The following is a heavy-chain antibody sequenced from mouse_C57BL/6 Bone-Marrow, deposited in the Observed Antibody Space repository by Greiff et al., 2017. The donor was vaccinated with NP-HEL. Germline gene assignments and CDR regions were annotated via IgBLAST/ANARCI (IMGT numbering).Heavy chain of an antibody. V-gene: IGHV1-82*01. CDR1: GYAFSSSW. D-gene: IGHD1-1*01. CDR3: ARKYYGSSPYWYFDE. Sequence: QVQLQQSGPELVKPGASVKISCKASGYAFSSSWMHWVKQRPGKGLEWIGRIYPGDGDTNYNGKFKGKATLTADKSSSTAYMHLSRLTYEDSAVYCRARKYYGSSPYWYFDEWGTGTAVTVS. CDR2: IYPGDGDT. J-gene: IGHJ1*03.